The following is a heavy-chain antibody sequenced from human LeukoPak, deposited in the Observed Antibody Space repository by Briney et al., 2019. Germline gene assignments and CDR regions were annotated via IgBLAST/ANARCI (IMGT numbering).Heavy chain of an antibody. CDR2: ISSSGSTI. J-gene: IGHJ4*02. Sequence: GGSLRLFCAASGFTFSSYEMNWVRQAPGKGLEWVSYISSSGSTIYYADSVKGRFTISRDNAKNSLYLQMNSLRAEDTAVYYCARAFFYGSGSYSVSYFDYWGQGTLVTVSS. V-gene: IGHV3-48*03. CDR1: GFTFSSYE. CDR3: ARAFFYGSGSYSVSYFDY. D-gene: IGHD3-10*01.